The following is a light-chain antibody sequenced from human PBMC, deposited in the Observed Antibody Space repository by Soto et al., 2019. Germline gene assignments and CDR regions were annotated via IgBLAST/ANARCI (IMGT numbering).Light chain of an antibody. V-gene: IGLV7-46*01. CDR3: LLHYSGGRRV. CDR2: DTT. CDR1: TGAVTSDRY. J-gene: IGLJ3*02. Sequence: QDVVTQEPSVTVSPGGTVTLTCGSSTGAVTSDRYPYWFQQQPGQVPRALIFDTTNTHSWTPARFSGSLLGDKAALTLSGAQPEDEADYYCLLHYSGGRRVFGGGTKLTVL.